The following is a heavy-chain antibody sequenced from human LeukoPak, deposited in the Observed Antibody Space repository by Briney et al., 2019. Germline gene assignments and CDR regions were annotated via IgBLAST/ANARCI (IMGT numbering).Heavy chain of an antibody. D-gene: IGHD3-22*01. CDR3: ARDGPDNYYDSSAYYYSI. Sequence: SETLSLTCTVSGYSISSGYYWGWIRQPPGKGLEWIGSIYHSGSTYYNPSLKSRVTMSVDTSKNQFSLKLSSVTAADTAVYYCARDGPDNYYDSSAYYYSIWGQGTLVTVSS. J-gene: IGHJ4*02. CDR2: IYHSGST. V-gene: IGHV4-38-2*02. CDR1: GYSISSGYY.